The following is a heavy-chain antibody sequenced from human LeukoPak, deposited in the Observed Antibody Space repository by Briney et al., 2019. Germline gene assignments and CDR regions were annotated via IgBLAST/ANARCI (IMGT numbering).Heavy chain of an antibody. CDR2: ISYNSSTV. D-gene: IGHD2-2*01. CDR3: AKSGCSLTRCYLNW. V-gene: IGHV3-9*01. J-gene: IGHJ4*02. Sequence: PGGSLRLSCGTSGFKFEEYAMHWVRQVPGKGPEWVTGISYNSSTVIYADSVRGRFTISRDNARKSLYLQMNSLRPEDTGFYYCAKSGCSLTRCYLNWWGQGTLVTVSS. CDR1: GFKFEEYA.